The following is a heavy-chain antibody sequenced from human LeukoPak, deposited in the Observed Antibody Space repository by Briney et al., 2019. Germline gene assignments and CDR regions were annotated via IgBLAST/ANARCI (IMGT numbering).Heavy chain of an antibody. CDR3: ARAHSAWQFHY. CDR2: IWYDGSNK. D-gene: IGHD6-19*01. V-gene: IGHV3-33*01. J-gene: IGHJ4*02. Sequence: GGSLRLSCAASGFTFSSYGMHWVRQAPGKGVEGVAVIWYDGSNKYYEDSVKGRFTIYRENSKNTLYLQLNSLRAEDTAVYYCARAHSAWQFHYWGQGPLVTVSS. CDR1: GFTFSSYG.